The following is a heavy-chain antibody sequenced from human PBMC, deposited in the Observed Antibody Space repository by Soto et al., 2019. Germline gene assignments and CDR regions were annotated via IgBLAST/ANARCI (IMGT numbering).Heavy chain of an antibody. Sequence: TSETLSLTCTVSGGSISSYYWGWIRQPPGKGLEWIGIIRYSGSTNYNPSLKSRVTISVDTSKNQFSLKLSSVTAADTAVYYCVPSNWFDPWGQGTLVTVSS. CDR3: VPSNWFDP. J-gene: IGHJ5*02. CDR2: IRYSGST. V-gene: IGHV4-59*08. CDR1: GGSISSYY.